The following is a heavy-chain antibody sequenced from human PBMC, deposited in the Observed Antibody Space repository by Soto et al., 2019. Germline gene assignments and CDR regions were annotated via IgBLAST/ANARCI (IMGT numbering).Heavy chain of an antibody. D-gene: IGHD3-16*02. J-gene: IGHJ4*02. Sequence: SETLSLTCTVSGGSISSSSYYWGWIRQPPGKGLEWIGSIYYSGSTYYNPSLKSRVTISVDTSKNQFSLKLSSVTAADTAVYYCARQALYDYIWGSYPNYFDYWGQGTLVTVSS. CDR3: ARQALYDYIWGSYPNYFDY. CDR1: GGSISSSSYY. V-gene: IGHV4-39*01. CDR2: IYYSGST.